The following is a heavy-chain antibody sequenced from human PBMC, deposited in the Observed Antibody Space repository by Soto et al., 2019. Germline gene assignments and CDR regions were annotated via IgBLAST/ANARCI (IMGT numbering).Heavy chain of an antibody. CDR1: GDTFTNFG. CDR2: IATYNSNK. CDR3: ARVLRGVVNWFDP. J-gene: IGHJ5*02. D-gene: IGHD3-10*01. V-gene: IGHV1-18*01. Sequence: ASVKVSCKTSGDTFTNFGLSWVRQAPGQGLEWMGWIATYNSNKNYAQKFQGRLTLTTDTSTSTGYMELKSLEYDDTAVYYCARVLRGVVNWFDPWGQGTLITVSS.